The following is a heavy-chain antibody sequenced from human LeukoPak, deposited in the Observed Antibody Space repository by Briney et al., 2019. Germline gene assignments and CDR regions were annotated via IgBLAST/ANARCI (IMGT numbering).Heavy chain of an antibody. J-gene: IGHJ4*02. V-gene: IGHV3-74*01. CDR1: GYTFSSYW. D-gene: IGHD5-18*01. Sequence: GGSLRLSCAASGYTFSSYWMHWVRQDPGKGLVWGSRINSDGSTTNYADSVKGRFTISRDNAKNTLYLQMNSLRAEDTAVYYCARDRGYIYGYAFDYWGQGTLVTVSS. CDR2: INSDGSTT. CDR3: ARDRGYIYGYAFDY.